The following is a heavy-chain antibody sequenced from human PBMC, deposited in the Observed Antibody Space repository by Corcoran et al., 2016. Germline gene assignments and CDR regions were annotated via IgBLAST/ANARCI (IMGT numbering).Heavy chain of an antibody. CDR1: GGSFSSSSYY. CDR2: IYYSGST. V-gene: IGHV4-39*07. Sequence: QLQLKESGPGLVKPSETLSLPCTVSGGSFSSSSYYWGWIRKPPGKGLEWIGSIYYSGSTYYNPSLKSRVTISVDTSKNQFSLKLSSVTAADTAVYYCARGEWLAFDYWGQGTLVTVSS. J-gene: IGHJ4*02. D-gene: IGHD6-19*01. CDR3: ARGEWLAFDY.